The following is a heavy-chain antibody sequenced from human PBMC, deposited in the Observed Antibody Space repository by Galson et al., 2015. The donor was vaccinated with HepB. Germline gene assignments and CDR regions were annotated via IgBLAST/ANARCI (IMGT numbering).Heavy chain of an antibody. Sequence: SLRLSCAASGFTFRSYAMSWVRQAPGKGLEWVSAISGSGGSTYYADSVKGRFTISRDNSKNTLSLQMNSLRAEDTAVYYCAEDHEEFLEWSYGLRPNYLDYW. D-gene: IGHD3-3*01. CDR3: AEDHEEFLEWSYGLRPNYLDY. CDR2: ISGSGGST. CDR1: GFTFRSYA. J-gene: IGHJ4*01. V-gene: IGHV3-23*01.